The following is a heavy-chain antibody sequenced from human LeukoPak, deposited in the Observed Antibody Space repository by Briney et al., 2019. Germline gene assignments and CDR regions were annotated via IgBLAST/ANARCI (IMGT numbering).Heavy chain of an antibody. CDR2: IKSKTDGGTT. D-gene: IGHD6-13*01. V-gene: IGHV3-15*01. J-gene: IGHJ4*02. CDR1: GFTFSNAW. CDR3: TTDVLPIAAAGDPFDY. Sequence: GGSLRLSCAASGFTFSNAWMSWVRQAPGKGLEWVGRIKSKTDGGTTDFAAPVKGRFTISRDDSKNTLYLQMNSLKTEDTAVYYCTTDVLPIAAAGDPFDYWGQGTLVTVSS.